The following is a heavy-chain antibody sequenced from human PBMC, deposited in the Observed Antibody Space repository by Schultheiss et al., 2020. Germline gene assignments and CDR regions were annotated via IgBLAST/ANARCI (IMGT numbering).Heavy chain of an antibody. Sequence: SETLSLTCTVSGGSISSSSYYWGWIRQPPGKGLEWIGYIYYSGSTYYNPSLKSRVTMSVDTSKNQFSLKLSSVTAADTAMYYCVRPSASSGWVYFDSWGQGILVTVSS. CDR2: IYYSGST. V-gene: IGHV4-39*07. CDR1: GGSISSSSYY. D-gene: IGHD6-19*01. J-gene: IGHJ4*02. CDR3: VRPSASSGWVYFDS.